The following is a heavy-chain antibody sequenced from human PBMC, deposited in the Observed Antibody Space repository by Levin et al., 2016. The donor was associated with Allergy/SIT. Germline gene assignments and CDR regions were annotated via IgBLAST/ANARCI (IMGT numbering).Heavy chain of an antibody. Sequence: GESLKISCAASGFTFSSYGMHWVRQAPGKGLEWVAFIRYDGSNKYYADSVKGRFTISRDNSKNALYLQMNSLRAEDTAVYYCAKDGGPITMIVVATLGFDYWGQGTLVTVSS. D-gene: IGHD3-22*01. V-gene: IGHV3-30*02. CDR1: GFTFSSYG. CDR2: IRYDGSNK. J-gene: IGHJ4*02. CDR3: AKDGGPITMIVVATLGFDY.